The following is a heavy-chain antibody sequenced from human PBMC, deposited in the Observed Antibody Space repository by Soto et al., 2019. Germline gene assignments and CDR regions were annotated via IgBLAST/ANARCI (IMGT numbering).Heavy chain of an antibody. J-gene: IGHJ4*02. CDR3: AKDRRALLRFLEWSYFDY. Sequence: PGGSLRLSCAASGFTFSSYGMHWVRQAPGKGLEWVAVISYDGSNKYYADSVKGRFTISRDNSKNTLYLQMNSLRAEDTAVYYCAKDRRALLRFLEWSYFDYWGQGTLVTV. CDR1: GFTFSSYG. D-gene: IGHD3-3*01. V-gene: IGHV3-30*18. CDR2: ISYDGSNK.